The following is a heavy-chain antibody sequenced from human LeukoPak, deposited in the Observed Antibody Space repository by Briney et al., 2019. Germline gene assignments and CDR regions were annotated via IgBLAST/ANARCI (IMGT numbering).Heavy chain of an antibody. J-gene: IGHJ3*02. D-gene: IGHD5-12*01. CDR1: GGSISSYY. Sequence: SETLSLTCTVSGGSISSYYWSWIRQPAGKGLEWIGRIYTSGSTNYNPSLKSRVTISVDTSKNQFSLKLSSVTAADTAVYYCARDPVEDSGYEGAAFDIWGQGTMVTVSS. CDR2: IYTSGST. V-gene: IGHV4-4*07. CDR3: ARDPVEDSGYEGAAFDI.